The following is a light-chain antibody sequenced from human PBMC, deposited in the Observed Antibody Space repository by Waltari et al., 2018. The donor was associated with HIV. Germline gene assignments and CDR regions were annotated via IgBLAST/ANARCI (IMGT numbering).Light chain of an antibody. CDR2: DVN. V-gene: IGLV2-23*02. J-gene: IGLJ1*01. Sequence: QSALAQPASVSASPAQSLPIFCTGTTAALGHPSFVSWYQVIPNRVPKLIIFDVNRRPSGISHRFSGSKSGYTASLMIFGLQPEDEADYFCSSYVKGGSYVFGSGTKV. CDR3: SSYVKGGSYV. CDR1: TAALGHPSF.